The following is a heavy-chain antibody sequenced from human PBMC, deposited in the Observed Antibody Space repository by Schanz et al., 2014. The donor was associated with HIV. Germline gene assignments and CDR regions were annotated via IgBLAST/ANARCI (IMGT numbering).Heavy chain of an antibody. CDR2: IKQDGSEK. D-gene: IGHD3-16*01. Sequence: VQLVESGGGVVQPGGSLRLSCAVSGITFSTTWMSWVRQAPGKGLEWVANIKQDGSEKYYVDSVKGRFTISRDNSRNTLLLQMDSLRVDDTAVYYCAQMGAFAAFDIWGHGTVVTVSS. J-gene: IGHJ3*02. CDR3: AQMGAFAAFDI. CDR1: GITFSTTW. V-gene: IGHV3-7*03.